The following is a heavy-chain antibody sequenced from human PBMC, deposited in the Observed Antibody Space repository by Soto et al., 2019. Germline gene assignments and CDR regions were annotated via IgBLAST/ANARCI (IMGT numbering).Heavy chain of an antibody. Sequence: QVQLVQSGAEVKKPGSSVKVSCKASGGTFSSYTISWVRQAPGQGLEWMGRIIPILGIANYAQKFQSRVTIIGDKSASTAYMERSSLRAEDTAVYYCARLVSSGYYYGMDVWGQGTTVTVSS. CDR3: ARLVSSGYYYGMDV. D-gene: IGHD3-10*01. CDR1: GGTFSSYT. CDR2: IIPILGIA. J-gene: IGHJ6*02. V-gene: IGHV1-69*02.